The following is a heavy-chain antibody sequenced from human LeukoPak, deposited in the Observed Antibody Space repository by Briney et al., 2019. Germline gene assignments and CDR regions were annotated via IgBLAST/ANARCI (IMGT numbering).Heavy chain of an antibody. J-gene: IGHJ4*02. CDR1: GFTFSSYS. Sequence: GGSLRLSCAASGFTFSSYSMNWVRQAPGKGLEWVSSISSSSSYIYYADSVKGRFTISRDNAKNSLYLQMNSLRAEDTAVYYCARDFIAAAATPSFDYWGQGTLVTVSS. CDR3: ARDFIAAAATPSFDY. CDR2: ISSSSSYI. V-gene: IGHV3-21*01. D-gene: IGHD6-13*01.